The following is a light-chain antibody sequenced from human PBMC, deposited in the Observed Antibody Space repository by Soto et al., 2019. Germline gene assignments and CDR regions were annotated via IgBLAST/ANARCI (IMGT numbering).Light chain of an antibody. Sequence: TVLTQSPGTLSLSPGERATLYCRAIQNVSSNLLVWYQQHPGQAPRLLIYGASSRATGIPDRFSGSGSGTGFTLTISRLEPEDVAVYYCQQYGSSPLITFGQGTRLEIK. CDR3: QQYGSSPLIT. CDR1: QNVSSNL. V-gene: IGKV3-20*01. J-gene: IGKJ5*01. CDR2: GAS.